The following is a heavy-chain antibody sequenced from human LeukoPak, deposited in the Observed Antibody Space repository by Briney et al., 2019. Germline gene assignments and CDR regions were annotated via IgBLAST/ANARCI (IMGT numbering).Heavy chain of an antibody. Sequence: SETLSLTCTVSGGSISSYYWSWIRQPPGKGLEWIGYIYYSGSTNYNPSLKSRVTISVDTSKNQFSLKLSSVTAADTAVYYCAKHRGYSYGYDAFDMWGQGTMVTVSS. D-gene: IGHD5-18*01. CDR1: GGSISSYY. J-gene: IGHJ3*02. CDR2: IYYSGST. CDR3: AKHRGYSYGYDAFDM. V-gene: IGHV4-59*01.